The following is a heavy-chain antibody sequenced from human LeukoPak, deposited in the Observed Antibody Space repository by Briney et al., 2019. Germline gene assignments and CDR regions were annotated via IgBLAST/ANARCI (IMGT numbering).Heavy chain of an antibody. D-gene: IGHD1-26*01. CDR1: GFTFSRYW. CDR3: ASALGGQGGH. J-gene: IGHJ4*02. CDR2: IKNDGSST. V-gene: IGHV3-74*03. Sequence: SGGSLRLSCAASGFTFSRYWMHWVRQAPGKGLVWVSLIKNDGSSTTYADSVKGRFTISRDNAKNTLFLQMNSLRADDTAIYYCASALGGQGGHCGQGTLVTVSS.